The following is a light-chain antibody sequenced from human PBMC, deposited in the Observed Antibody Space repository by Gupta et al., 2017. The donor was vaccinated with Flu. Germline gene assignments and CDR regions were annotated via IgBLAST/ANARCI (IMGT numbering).Light chain of an antibody. Sequence: DIQMTQSPSYLSASVGDRDTITCRASQSISSYLNWYQQKPGKAPKLMIYAASRVQSGDPSGFGGSGETRDFTHTSSRRQYEACADYYPQQSYSTITFGGGTKVEIK. V-gene: IGKV1-39*01. J-gene: IGKJ4*01. CDR3: QQSYSTIT. CDR1: QSISSY. CDR2: AAS.